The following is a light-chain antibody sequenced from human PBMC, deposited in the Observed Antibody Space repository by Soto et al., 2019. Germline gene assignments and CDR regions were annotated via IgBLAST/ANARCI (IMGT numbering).Light chain of an antibody. V-gene: IGKV3-11*01. J-gene: IGKJ4*01. CDR1: QTVSSY. CDR3: QQRSSLPLT. CDR2: DAS. Sequence: EIVLTQSPATLSLSPGERATLSCRASQTVSSYLAWYQQKAGQAPRPLIYDASNRAPGIPARFSGSGSGTDFPLTISSLEPDDVAVSYCQQRSSLPLTFGGGNKVEIK.